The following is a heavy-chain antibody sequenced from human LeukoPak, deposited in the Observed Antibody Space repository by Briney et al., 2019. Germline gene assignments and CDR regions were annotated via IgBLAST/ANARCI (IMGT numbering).Heavy chain of an antibody. CDR2: IYSGGTT. V-gene: IGHV3-53*01. CDR1: GFTVSSNY. Sequence: GGSLRLSCAASGFTVSSNYMSWVRQAPGKGLEWVSIIYSGGTTYYADSVKGRFTISRDNSKNTLYLQMNSLRAEDTAVYYCARAVGGYYFDYWGQGTLVTVSS. CDR3: ARAVGGYYFDY. D-gene: IGHD2-2*01. J-gene: IGHJ4*02.